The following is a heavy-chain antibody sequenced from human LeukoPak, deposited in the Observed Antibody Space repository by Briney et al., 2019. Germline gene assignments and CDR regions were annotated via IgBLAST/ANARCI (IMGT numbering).Heavy chain of an antibody. J-gene: IGHJ4*02. CDR2: IYNGGST. Sequence: GGSLRLSCAASGFTVSSNYMSWVRQAPGKGLEWVSVIYNGGSTYYADSVKGRFTISRDISKNTLSLQMNSLRAEDTAVYYCARDRVTMVRGVTDLNYFDYWGQGTLVTVSS. CDR3: ARDRVTMVRGVTDLNYFDY. D-gene: IGHD3-10*01. CDR1: GFTVSSNY. V-gene: IGHV3-53*01.